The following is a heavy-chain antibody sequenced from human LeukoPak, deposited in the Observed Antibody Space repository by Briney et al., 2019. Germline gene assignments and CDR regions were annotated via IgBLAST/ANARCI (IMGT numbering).Heavy chain of an antibody. CDR3: ARHYCNGGNCYSFDY. CDR1: GGSISSYY. CDR2: IYYSGST. D-gene: IGHD2-15*01. V-gene: IGHV4-59*01. J-gene: IGHJ4*02. Sequence: SETLSLTCTVSGGSISSYYWSWIRQPPGKGLEWIGYIYYSGSTNYNPSLKSRVTISVDTSKNQFSLKLSSVTAADTAIYYCARHYCNGGNCYSFDYWGQGTLVTVSS.